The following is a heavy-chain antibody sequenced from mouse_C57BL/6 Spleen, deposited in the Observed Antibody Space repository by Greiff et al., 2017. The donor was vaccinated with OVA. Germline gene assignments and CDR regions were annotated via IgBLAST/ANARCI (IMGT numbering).Heavy chain of an antibody. CDR3: AIERQDFDV. CDR1: GYTFTSYW. CDR2: IHPSDSDP. Sequence: QVQLQQPGAELVKPGASVKVSCKASGYTFTSYWMHWVKQRHGQGLEWIGRIHPSDSDPTYNQKFKGKATLTVDKSSSTAYMQHSSLASEDAAVYYCAIERQDFDVWGTGTTVTVSS. D-gene: IGHD2-12*01. J-gene: IGHJ1*03. V-gene: IGHV1-74*01.